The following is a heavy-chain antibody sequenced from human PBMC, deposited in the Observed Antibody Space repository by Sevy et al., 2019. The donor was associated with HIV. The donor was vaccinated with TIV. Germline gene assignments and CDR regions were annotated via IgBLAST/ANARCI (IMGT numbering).Heavy chain of an antibody. V-gene: IGHV3-48*01. CDR3: ARGFCVSSSCSGSS. D-gene: IGHD2-2*01. Sequence: GGSLRLSCAASGFTFSSYSMNWVRQAPGKGLEWVSSISSSSSSIYYADSVKGRFTISRGNAKNSLYLQMDSLTAEDTAVYYCARGFCVSSSCSGSSWGQGTLVTVSS. CDR2: ISSSSSSI. J-gene: IGHJ5*02. CDR1: GFTFSSYS.